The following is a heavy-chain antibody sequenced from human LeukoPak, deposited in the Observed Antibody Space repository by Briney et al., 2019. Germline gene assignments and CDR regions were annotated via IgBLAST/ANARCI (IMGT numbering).Heavy chain of an antibody. CDR2: MNPNSGNT. Sequence: ASVKVSCKASGYTFTSYDINWVRQATGQGLEWMGWMNPNSGNTGYAQKFQGRVTMTRNTSISTAYMELSSLRSEDTAVYYCATSRGLWLRKAFDIWGQGTMVTVSS. CDR3: ATSRGLWLRKAFDI. V-gene: IGHV1-8*01. CDR1: GYTFTSYD. J-gene: IGHJ3*02. D-gene: IGHD5-18*01.